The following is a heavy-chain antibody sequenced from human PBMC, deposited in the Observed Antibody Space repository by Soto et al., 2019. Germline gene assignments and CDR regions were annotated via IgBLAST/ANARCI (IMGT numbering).Heavy chain of an antibody. J-gene: IGHJ4*02. V-gene: IGHV2-5*01. CDR1: GFSLSTSGVG. Sequence: QITLKESGPTLVKPTQTLTLTCTFSGFSLSTSGVGVGWIRQPPGKALEWLALIYWNDDKRYSPSLKSRLTITQDTSKNQVVLTMTNMDPVDTATYYCAEGRAGYYFDYWGQGTLVTVSS. CDR3: AEGRAGYYFDY. CDR2: IYWNDDK. D-gene: IGHD3-10*01.